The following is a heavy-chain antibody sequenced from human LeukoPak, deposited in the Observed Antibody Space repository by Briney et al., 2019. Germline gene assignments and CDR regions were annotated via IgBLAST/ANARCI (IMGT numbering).Heavy chain of an antibody. Sequence: AETLSLTCAVYGGSFSGYYWSWIRHPPGKGLEWIGEINHSGRTNYNSSLKGRVTISVDTSKNQFSLKLSSVSAADTAVYYCARLLSAIAPYYYYYYMDVWGKGTTVTVCS. V-gene: IGHV4-34*01. CDR1: GGSFSGYY. CDR3: ARLLSAIAPYYYYYYMDV. CDR2: INHSGRT. J-gene: IGHJ6*03. D-gene: IGHD2/OR15-2a*01.